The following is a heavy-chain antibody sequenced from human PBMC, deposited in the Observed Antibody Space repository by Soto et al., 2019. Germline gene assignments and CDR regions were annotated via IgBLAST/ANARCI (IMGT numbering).Heavy chain of an antibody. CDR1: GFTFSSYG. J-gene: IGHJ4*02. D-gene: IGHD1-26*01. Sequence: QVQLVESGGGVVQPGRSLRLSCAASGFTFSSYGMHWVRQAPGKGLEWVAVISYDGSNKYYADSVKGRFTISRDNSKNTLYLQMNSLIAEDTAVYYCAKDDSTFGWELRGAIDYWGQGTLVTVSS. V-gene: IGHV3-30*18. CDR2: ISYDGSNK. CDR3: AKDDSTFGWELRGAIDY.